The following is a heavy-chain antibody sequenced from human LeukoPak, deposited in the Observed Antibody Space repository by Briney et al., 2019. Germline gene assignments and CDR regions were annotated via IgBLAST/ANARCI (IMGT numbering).Heavy chain of an antibody. CDR3: ARGTYGSSTNYGMDV. J-gene: IGHJ6*02. D-gene: IGHD4-17*01. V-gene: IGHV3-13*01. CDR2: IGTVGDT. CDR1: GFTFSSYD. Sequence: PGGSLRLSCAASGFTFSSYDMHWVRQATGKGLEWVSAIGTVGDTYYPGSVKGRFTISRENAKNSLYLQMNSLRAGDTAVYYCARGTYGSSTNYGMDVWGQGTTVTVSS.